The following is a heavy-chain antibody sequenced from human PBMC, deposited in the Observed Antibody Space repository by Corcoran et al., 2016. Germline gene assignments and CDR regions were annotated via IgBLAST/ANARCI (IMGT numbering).Heavy chain of an antibody. D-gene: IGHD3-16*01. Sequence: EVQLVESGGDLVQPGGSLRLSCAASGFTFSDSAIHWVRQASGKGLEWVGRIRSRPNSYATAYAASLGGSFTISRDDSTNTAYLQMNSLKTEETAVYYCTRGIGGYGMDVWGQGTTVTVSS. CDR2: IRSRPNSYAT. J-gene: IGHJ6*02. CDR3: TRGIGGYGMDV. CDR1: GFTFSDSA. V-gene: IGHV3-73*02.